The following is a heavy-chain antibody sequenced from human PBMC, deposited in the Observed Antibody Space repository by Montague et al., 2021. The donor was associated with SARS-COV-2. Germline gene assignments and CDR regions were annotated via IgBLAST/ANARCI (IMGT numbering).Heavy chain of an antibody. CDR2: INYGGST. V-gene: IGHV4-34*01. J-gene: IGHJ4*02. CDR1: GGSFSDYH. CDR3: ARGAPGY. Sequence: SETLSLTCAVSGGSFSDYHWTWIRQSPGEGLERIGQINYGGSTKYNPSLKSRVTISIDTSKNQFSLKLTSVTAADTAVYYCARGAPGYWGQGTLVTVSS. D-gene: IGHD1-1*01.